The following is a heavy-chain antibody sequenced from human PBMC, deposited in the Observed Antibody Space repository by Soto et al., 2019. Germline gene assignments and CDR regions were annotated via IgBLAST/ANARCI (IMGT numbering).Heavy chain of an antibody. D-gene: IGHD2-21*01. CDR3: AKFQGEFYYSDS. CDR1: GFTFSSYT. V-gene: IGHV3-30*18. Sequence: QVQLVESGGGVVQPGKSLRLSCAASGFTFSSYTMHWVRQAPGKGLEWVAVISYDGSNKYYSDSVEGRFTISRDNSNNTLFLHMDRLRTEDTAIYHCAKFQGEFYYSDSWGQGALVTVSS. CDR2: ISYDGSNK. J-gene: IGHJ4*02.